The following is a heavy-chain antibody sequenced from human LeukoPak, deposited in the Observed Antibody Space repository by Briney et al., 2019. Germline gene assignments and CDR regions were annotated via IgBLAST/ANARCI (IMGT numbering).Heavy chain of an antibody. CDR3: AKETTVTLYYYYGMDV. Sequence: SGGSLRLSCAASGFTVSSNYMSWVRQAPGKGLEWVSVIYSGGSTYYADSVKGRFTISRDNSKNTLYLQMNSLRAEDTAVYYCAKETTVTLYYYYGMDVWGQGTTVTVSS. V-gene: IGHV3-53*01. CDR2: IYSGGST. J-gene: IGHJ6*02. D-gene: IGHD4-17*01. CDR1: GFTVSSNY.